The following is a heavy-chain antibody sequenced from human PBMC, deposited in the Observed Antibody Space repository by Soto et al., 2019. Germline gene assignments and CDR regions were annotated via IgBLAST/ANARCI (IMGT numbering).Heavy chain of an antibody. J-gene: IGHJ4*02. V-gene: IGHV3-74*01. Sequence: EVQLVESGGGLVQPGGCLRLSCAASGFTLRSYWMHWVRQVSGKGLVWVSRISGDGNITTYADSVKGRFTISRDNANNTLYLQMSSLTAEDTALYYCVREVATNGRPFDYWGQGTLVTVSS. CDR2: ISGDGNIT. CDR3: VREVATNGRPFDY. D-gene: IGHD5-12*01. CDR1: GFTLRSYW.